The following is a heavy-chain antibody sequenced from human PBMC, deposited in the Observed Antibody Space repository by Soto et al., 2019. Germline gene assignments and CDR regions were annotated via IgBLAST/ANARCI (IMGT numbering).Heavy chain of an antibody. V-gene: IGHV4-59*08. CDR1: GGSITNYY. D-gene: IGHD3-10*01. J-gene: IGHJ6*02. Sequence: QVQLQESGPGLVKPSETLSLTCTVSGGSITNYYCSWFRQPPGKGLEWIGYINYDVYSAYNLSLKRRVTLSTDASKTQFSLMLESVTATDTAVYYCARHGFGPLHGLVDVWGPGTTVIVSS. CDR2: INYDVYS. CDR3: ARHGFGPLHGLVDV.